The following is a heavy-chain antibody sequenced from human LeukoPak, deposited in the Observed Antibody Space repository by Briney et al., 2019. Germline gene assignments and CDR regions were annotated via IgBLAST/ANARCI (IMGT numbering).Heavy chain of an antibody. V-gene: IGHV3-21*01. CDR2: ISSSSSYI. CDR1: GFIVSSDY. J-gene: IGHJ6*02. CDR3: ARGLWTAHYYYYYGMDV. Sequence: PGGSLRLSCAVSGFIVSSDYMSWVRQAPGKGLEWVSAISSSSSYIYYADSVKGRFTISRDNAKNSLYLQVNSLRAEDTAVYYCARGLWTAHYYYYYGMDVWGQGTTVTVSS. D-gene: IGHD3/OR15-3a*01.